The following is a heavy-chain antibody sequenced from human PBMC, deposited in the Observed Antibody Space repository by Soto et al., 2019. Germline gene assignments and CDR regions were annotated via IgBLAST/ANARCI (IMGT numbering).Heavy chain of an antibody. CDR2: ISSTGSTI. V-gene: IGHV3-48*01. CDR3: ARVGWELLLDYFDY. J-gene: IGHJ4*02. CDR1: GFTFSSYR. D-gene: IGHD1-26*01. Sequence: GGSLRLSCAASGFTFSSYRMSWVRQAPGKGLEWVSYISSTGSTIFYADSVKGRFTISRDNAKNSVYLQMNSLRAEDTAVYYCARVGWELLLDYFDYWGQGTLVTVSS.